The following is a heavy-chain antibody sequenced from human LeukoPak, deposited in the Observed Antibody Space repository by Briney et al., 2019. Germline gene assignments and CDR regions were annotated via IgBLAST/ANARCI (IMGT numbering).Heavy chain of an antibody. CDR1: GGSISSSSYY. J-gene: IGHJ4*02. Sequence: SKTLSLTCTVSGGSISSSSYYWGWIRQPPGKGLEWIGSIYYSGNTYYNPSLKSRVTISVDTSKNQFSLNLTSVTAADTAVYYCARHKLPIDYWGQGTLVTVSS. V-gene: IGHV4-39*01. CDR3: ARHKLPIDY. D-gene: IGHD6-6*01. CDR2: IYYSGNT.